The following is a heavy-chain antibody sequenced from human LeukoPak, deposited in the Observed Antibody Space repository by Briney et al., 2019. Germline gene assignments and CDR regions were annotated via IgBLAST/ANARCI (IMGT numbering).Heavy chain of an antibody. CDR1: GGSINNYY. D-gene: IGHD5-24*01. Sequence: SETLSLTCTVSGGSINNYYWSWIRQPPGKGLEWIGYIYYSGSTNYNPSLKSRVTISLDTSKNQFSLKLSSVTAADTAVYYCATRSRDGYNYRYYYYYMDVWGKGTTVTVSS. J-gene: IGHJ6*03. CDR3: ATRSRDGYNYRYYYYYMDV. V-gene: IGHV4-59*01. CDR2: IYYSGST.